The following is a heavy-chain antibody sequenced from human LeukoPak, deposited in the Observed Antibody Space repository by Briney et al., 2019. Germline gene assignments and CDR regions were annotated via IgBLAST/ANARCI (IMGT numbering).Heavy chain of an antibody. J-gene: IGHJ4*02. D-gene: IGHD5-24*01. CDR1: GYSFTSYW. CDR3: ARPRDGYNYPGY. V-gene: IGHV5-10-1*01. CDR2: FDPSDSYT. Sequence: GESLKISCKGSGYSFTSYWISWVRQMPGKGLECMGRFDPSDSYTNYSPSFQGHVTISADKSISTAYLQWSSLKASDTAMYYCARPRDGYNYPGYWGQGTLVTVSS.